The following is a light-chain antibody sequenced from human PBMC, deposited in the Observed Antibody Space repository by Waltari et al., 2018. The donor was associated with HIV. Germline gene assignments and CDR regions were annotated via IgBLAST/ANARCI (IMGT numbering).Light chain of an antibody. CDR1: QSLGGTS. V-gene: IGKV3-20*01. J-gene: IGKJ4*01. CDR3: QQYVVSPLT. Sequence: EIVLTQSPGILYLSQGERATLSCRASQSLGGTSLAWYQQRPGQAPRLHFSDASTRASGIPDRFSGIGSGTDFTLTISRLEPEDFATYYCQQYVVSPLTFGGGTKVQI. CDR2: DAS.